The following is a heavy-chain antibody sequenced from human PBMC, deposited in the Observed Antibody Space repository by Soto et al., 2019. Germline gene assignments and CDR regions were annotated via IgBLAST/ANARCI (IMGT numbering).Heavy chain of an antibody. J-gene: IGHJ3*02. D-gene: IGHD3-22*01. Sequence: GGSLRLSCAVSGFTCSRYWMSWVRQAPGKGLEWVANIKPDGSEKWYVDSVKGRFTISRDNAKNSLYLQMNSLRVEDTAVYYCARGDYYDTSGPFSDAFDIWGQGTMVTVSS. CDR2: IKPDGSEK. CDR1: GFTCSRYW. CDR3: ARGDYYDTSGPFSDAFDI. V-gene: IGHV3-7*04.